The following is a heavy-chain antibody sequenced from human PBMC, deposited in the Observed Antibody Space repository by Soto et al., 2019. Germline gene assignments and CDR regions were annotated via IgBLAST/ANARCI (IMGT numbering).Heavy chain of an antibody. CDR1: GFTFRNYG. J-gene: IGHJ4*02. D-gene: IGHD3-16*02. CDR2: TSFDGFNQ. Sequence: PGGSLRLSFAGSGFTFRNYGMQWVRQAPGKGLEWVELTSFDGFNQYYVKSVEVRFTISIDNSKKTLYLQMDSLRPEDSAMYFCARAPGRAGLILFHXWGQVTLVTVSX. CDR3: ARAPGRAGLILFHX. V-gene: IGHV3-30*03.